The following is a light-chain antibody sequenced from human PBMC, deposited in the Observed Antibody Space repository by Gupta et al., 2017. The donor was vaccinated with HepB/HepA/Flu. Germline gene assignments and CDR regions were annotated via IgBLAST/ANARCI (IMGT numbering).Light chain of an antibody. V-gene: IGLV1-40*01. CDR2: GNT. J-gene: IGLJ2*01. Sequence: QSVLTPPPSVSGAPGQRVTISCTGSSSNIGAGFDVNWYQHLPGTAPKLLIYGNTNRPSGVPDRFSASKSDTSASLAITGLRAEDEADYYCQSYDSSLSAVVFGGGTKLTVL. CDR3: QSYDSSLSAVV. CDR1: SSNIGAGFD.